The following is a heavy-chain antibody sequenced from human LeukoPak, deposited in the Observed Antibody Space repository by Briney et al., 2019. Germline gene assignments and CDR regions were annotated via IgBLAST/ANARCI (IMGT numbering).Heavy chain of an antibody. Sequence: GASVKVSCKASGYTFTSYGISWVRQAPGQGLEWMGWISAYNGNTNYAQKLQGRVTMTTDTSTSTAYMELRSLRSDDTAVYYCARDADGCNTLGDAFDIWGQGTMVTVSS. CDR3: ARDADGCNTLGDAFDI. V-gene: IGHV1-18*01. D-gene: IGHD5-24*01. CDR2: ISAYNGNT. J-gene: IGHJ3*02. CDR1: GYTFTSYG.